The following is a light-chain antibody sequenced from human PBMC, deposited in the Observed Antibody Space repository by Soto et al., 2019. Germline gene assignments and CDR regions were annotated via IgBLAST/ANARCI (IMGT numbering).Light chain of an antibody. CDR3: ASYTTNNTRV. J-gene: IGLJ1*01. Sequence: QSVLTQPASVSGSPGQSITISCTGTSSDVGDYNSVSWYQQHPGKAPKLIIYNVSHRPSGVSHRFSGSKSGNTASLTISGLQADDEADYYCASYTTNNTRVFGTGTKLTV. V-gene: IGLV2-14*03. CDR2: NVS. CDR1: SSDVGDYNS.